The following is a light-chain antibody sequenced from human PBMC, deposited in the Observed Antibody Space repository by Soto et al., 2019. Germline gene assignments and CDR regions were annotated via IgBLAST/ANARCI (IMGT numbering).Light chain of an antibody. Sequence: EIVLTQSPATLSLSPGERATLSCRASQSVSDYLAWYQQKAGQSPRLLIYDASNRAPGIPARFSGSGSGTDFTLTISSLEPEDFAVYYCHQRSNWPPFTFGGGTKVDIK. CDR3: HQRSNWPPFT. CDR2: DAS. J-gene: IGKJ4*01. CDR1: QSVSDY. V-gene: IGKV3-11*01.